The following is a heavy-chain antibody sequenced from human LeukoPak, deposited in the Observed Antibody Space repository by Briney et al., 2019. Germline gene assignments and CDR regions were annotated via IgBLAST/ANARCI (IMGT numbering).Heavy chain of an antibody. CDR2: IKQDGSEK. J-gene: IGHJ6*02. CDR3: ARYIVVVPAAIEIYYYYGMDV. V-gene: IGHV3-7*01. Sequence: GGSLSLSCAASGFPFSSYWMSWVRQAPGKGLEWVANIKQDGSEKYYVDSVKGRFTISRDNAKNSLYLQMNSLRAEDTAVYYCARYIVVVPAAIEIYYYYGMDVWGQGTTVTVSS. CDR1: GFPFSSYW. D-gene: IGHD2-2*01.